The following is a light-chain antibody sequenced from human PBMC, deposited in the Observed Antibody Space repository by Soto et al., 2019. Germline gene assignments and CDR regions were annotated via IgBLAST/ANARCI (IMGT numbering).Light chain of an antibody. CDR2: EVS. CDR1: SSDVGGYNS. V-gene: IGLV2-14*01. Sequence: QSALTQPASVSASPGQSITISCSGTSSDVGGYNSVSWYQQHPGKVPKLMIYEVSNRPSGISYRFSGSKSGNTASLTISGLQAEDEPDYYCRSYTRSKTVIFGGGTKVTVL. CDR3: RSYTRSKTVI. J-gene: IGLJ2*01.